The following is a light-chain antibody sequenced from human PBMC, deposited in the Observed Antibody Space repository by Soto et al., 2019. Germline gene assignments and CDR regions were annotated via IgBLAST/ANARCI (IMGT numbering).Light chain of an antibody. CDR2: GAS. Sequence: EIVMTQSPTTLSVSPGERVTLSCRASQSVSSNLAWYQQKPGQAPRLLIYGASTRATGAPARFSGSGSGTEFTLTISSLQSEDFEIYYCQQYNNWPITFGQGTRLEIK. J-gene: IGKJ5*01. CDR1: QSVSSN. CDR3: QQYNNWPIT. V-gene: IGKV3-15*01.